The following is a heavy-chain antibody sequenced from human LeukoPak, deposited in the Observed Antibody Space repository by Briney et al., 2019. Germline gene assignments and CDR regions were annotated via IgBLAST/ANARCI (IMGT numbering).Heavy chain of an antibody. V-gene: IGHV3-73*01. CDR3: TRHGMNGLDGGNSGGYFDY. CDR1: GFTFSGSA. J-gene: IGHJ4*02. Sequence: GGSLRLSCAASGFTFSGSAMHWVRQASGKGLEWVGRIRSKANSYATAYAASVKGRFTISRDESKNTAYLQMNSLKTEDTAVYYCTRHGMNGLDGGNSGGYFDYWGQGTLVTVSS. D-gene: IGHD4-23*01. CDR2: IRSKANSYAT.